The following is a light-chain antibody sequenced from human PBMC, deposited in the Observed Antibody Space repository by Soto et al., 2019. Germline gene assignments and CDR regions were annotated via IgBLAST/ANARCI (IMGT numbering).Light chain of an antibody. CDR1: QGISSD. Sequence: DIQLTQAPSFLSASVGDRVTVTCRASQGISSDLAWYQQNPGKAPKLLIYAAPTLQNGVPSTFSGSGSGTEFTLHIRSLQPEDFATYYCQQYKSYPWTFGQGTKVDIK. CDR3: QQYKSYPWT. CDR2: AAP. V-gene: IGKV1-9*01. J-gene: IGKJ1*01.